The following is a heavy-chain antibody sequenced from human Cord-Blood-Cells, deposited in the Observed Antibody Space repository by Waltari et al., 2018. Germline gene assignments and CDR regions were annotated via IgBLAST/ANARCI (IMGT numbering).Heavy chain of an antibody. CDR1: GFTLSNAW. Sequence: EVQLVESGGGWVKPGGSLRLSCAASGFTLSNAWMSWAPQAPGKGLGWVGRITSKTDGGTTDYAAPVKGRFTISRDDSKTPLDLQMNSLKTEDTVVYYCTTGSRRVLVVYAIAYWGQGTLVTVSS. J-gene: IGHJ4*02. CDR2: ITSKTDGGTT. D-gene: IGHD2-8*02. V-gene: IGHV3-15*01. CDR3: TTGSRRVLVVYAIAY.